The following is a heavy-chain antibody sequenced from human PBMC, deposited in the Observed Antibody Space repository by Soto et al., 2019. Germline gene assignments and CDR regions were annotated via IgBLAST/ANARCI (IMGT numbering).Heavy chain of an antibody. V-gene: IGHV4-4*02. CDR2: IYHSGST. CDR1: SGSISSSNW. Sequence: SETLSLTCAVSSGSISSSNWWRWVRQPPGKGLEWIGEIYHSGSTNYNPSLKSRVTISVDKSKNQFSLKLSSVTAADTAVYYCARQYCTNGVCYTGYDYWGQGTLVTVSS. D-gene: IGHD2-8*01. J-gene: IGHJ4*02. CDR3: ARQYCTNGVCYTGYDY.